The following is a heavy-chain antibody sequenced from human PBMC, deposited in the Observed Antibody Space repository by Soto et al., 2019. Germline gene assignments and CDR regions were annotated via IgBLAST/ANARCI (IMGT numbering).Heavy chain of an antibody. CDR3: ARRGAGYNYDY. V-gene: IGHV5-51*01. J-gene: IGHJ4*02. Sequence: PGESLKISCGASGYSFPGFWIGWVRQMPGKGLEWMGIIFPADSETRYSPSFQGQVTISADKSASTAYLEWSSLRASDTAIYYCARRGAGYNYDYWGQGTLVTV. CDR1: GYSFPGFW. CDR2: IFPADSET. D-gene: IGHD5-12*01.